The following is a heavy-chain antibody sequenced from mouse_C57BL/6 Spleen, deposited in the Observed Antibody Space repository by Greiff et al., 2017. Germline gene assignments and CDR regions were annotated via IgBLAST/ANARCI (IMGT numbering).Heavy chain of an antibody. J-gene: IGHJ2*01. D-gene: IGHD3-2*01. CDR2: IDPSDSET. Sequence: QVQLQQPVAELVRPGSSVKLSCKASGYTFTSYWMHWVKQRPIQGLEWIGNIDPSDSETHYNQKFKDKATLTVDKSSSTAYMQLSSLTSEDSAVYSSAREGGQTASNDFDYWGQGTTLTVSS. V-gene: IGHV1-52*01. CDR1: GYTFTSYW. CDR3: AREGGQTASNDFDY.